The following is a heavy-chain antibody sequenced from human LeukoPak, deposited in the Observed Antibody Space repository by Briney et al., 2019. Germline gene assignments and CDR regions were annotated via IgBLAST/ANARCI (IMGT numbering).Heavy chain of an antibody. Sequence: GGSLRLSCAASGFTFSSYSMNWVRQAPGKGLEWVSSISSSSYIYYADSVKGRFTISRDNAKNSLYLQMNSLRAEDTAVYYCARSRYDYVWGSYRYTPAGYFQHWGQGTLVTVSS. J-gene: IGHJ1*01. D-gene: IGHD3-16*02. CDR2: ISSSSYI. V-gene: IGHV3-21*01. CDR3: ARSRYDYVWGSYRYTPAGYFQH. CDR1: GFTFSSYS.